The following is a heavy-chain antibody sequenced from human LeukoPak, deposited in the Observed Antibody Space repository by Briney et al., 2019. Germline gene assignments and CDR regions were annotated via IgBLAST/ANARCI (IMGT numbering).Heavy chain of an antibody. CDR2: INPSGGST. J-gene: IGHJ6*03. CDR3: ARDCSEGIGETAMVSTRYYYYYYMDV. D-gene: IGHD5-18*01. CDR1: GYTFTSYY. Sequence: ASVKVSCKASGYTFTSYYMHWVRQAHGQGLEWMGIINPSGGSTSYAQKFQGRVTMTRDTSTSTVYMELSSLRSEDTAVYYCARDCSEGIGETAMVSTRYYYYYYMDVWGKGTTVTVSS. V-gene: IGHV1-46*01.